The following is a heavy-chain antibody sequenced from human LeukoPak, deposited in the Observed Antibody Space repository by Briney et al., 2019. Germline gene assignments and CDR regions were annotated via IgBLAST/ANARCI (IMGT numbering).Heavy chain of an antibody. CDR2: ISGSGGST. CDR1: GFTFSSYA. D-gene: IGHD3-10*01. CDR3: AKGARMVRGVIIAH. Sequence: GGSLRLSCAASGFTFSSYAMSWVRQAPGKGLEWVSAISGSGGSTYYAGSVKGRFTISRYNSKNRLDLQMNRLRAEDTAVYYCAKGARMVRGVIIAHCGQGTLLTVSS. V-gene: IGHV3-23*01. J-gene: IGHJ4*02.